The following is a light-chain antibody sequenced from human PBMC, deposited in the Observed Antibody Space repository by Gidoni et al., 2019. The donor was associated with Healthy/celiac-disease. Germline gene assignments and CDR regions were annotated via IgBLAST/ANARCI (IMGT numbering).Light chain of an antibody. J-gene: IGKJ4*01. V-gene: IGKV1-39*01. Sequence: DLQMTQSPSSLSASVGDRVTITCRASQSISSYLNWYQQKPGKAPKLLIYAASSLQSGVPSRFSGSVSGTDFTLTISSLQPEDFATYYCQQSYSTPLTVXGXTKVEIK. CDR2: AAS. CDR3: QQSYSTPLT. CDR1: QSISSY.